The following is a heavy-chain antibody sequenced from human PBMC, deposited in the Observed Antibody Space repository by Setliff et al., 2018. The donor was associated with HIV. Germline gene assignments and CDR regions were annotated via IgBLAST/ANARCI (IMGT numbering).Heavy chain of an antibody. D-gene: IGHD3-9*01. J-gene: IGHJ4*02. CDR3: TTESVFLDYFFDY. CDR1: GFTFSNAW. V-gene: IGHV3-15*05. CDR2: IRSKVDGGAA. Sequence: GGSLRLSCAAPGFTFSNAWMNWVRQAPGKGLEWVGRIRSKVDGGAADYAAPVKGRFTISRDDSKNTLYLQMSSLKTEDTAVYYCTTESVFLDYFFDYWGQGTLVTVSS.